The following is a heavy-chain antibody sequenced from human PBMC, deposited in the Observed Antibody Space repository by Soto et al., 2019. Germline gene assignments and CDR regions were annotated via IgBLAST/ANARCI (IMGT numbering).Heavy chain of an antibody. D-gene: IGHD6-13*01. J-gene: IGHJ4*02. CDR2: ISYDGSNK. V-gene: IGHV3-30-3*01. CDR3: ARDLAAAGISYFDY. CDR1: GLTFSSYA. Sequence: GGSLRLSCAASGLTFSSYAMHWVRQAPGKGLEWVAVISYDGSNKYYADSVKGRFTISRDNSKNTLYLQMNSLRAEDTAVYYCARDLAAAGISYFDYWGQGTLVTVSS.